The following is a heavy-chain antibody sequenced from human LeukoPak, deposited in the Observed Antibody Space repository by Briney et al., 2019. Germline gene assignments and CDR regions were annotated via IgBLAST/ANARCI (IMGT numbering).Heavy chain of an antibody. D-gene: IGHD6-13*01. Sequence: SVKVSCKASGGTFSSYAISWVRQAPGQGLEWMGGTIPIFGTANYAQKFQGRVTITADKSTSTAYMELSSLRSEDTAVYYCARDVEGGSSPWLFDYWGQGTLVTVSS. CDR2: TIPIFGTA. V-gene: IGHV1-69*06. CDR1: GGTFSSYA. CDR3: ARDVEGGSSPWLFDY. J-gene: IGHJ4*02.